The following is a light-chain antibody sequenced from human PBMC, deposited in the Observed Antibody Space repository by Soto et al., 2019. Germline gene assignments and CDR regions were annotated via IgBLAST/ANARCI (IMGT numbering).Light chain of an antibody. CDR2: DDS. CDR1: NIGSKS. Sequence: SSELTQPPSVSVAPGQTATITCGGSNIGSKSVHWYQQQPGQAPVLVVFDDSDRPSGIPGRFSGSNFGETATLTISGVEAGDEADYYCQVWDRSSDHWVFGGGTKLTVL. V-gene: IGLV3-21*02. J-gene: IGLJ3*02. CDR3: QVWDRSSDHWV.